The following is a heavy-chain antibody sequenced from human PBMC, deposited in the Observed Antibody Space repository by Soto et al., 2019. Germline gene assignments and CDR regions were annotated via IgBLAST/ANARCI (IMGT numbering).Heavy chain of an antibody. CDR3: ARTVGPPLFFDY. D-gene: IGHD4-17*01. Sequence: SETLSLTCAVYGGSFSGYYWSWIRQPPGKGLEWIGEINHSGSTNYNPSLKSRVTISVDTSKNQFSLKLSSVTAADTAVYYCARTVGPPLFFDYWGQGTLVIVSS. J-gene: IGHJ4*02. CDR2: INHSGST. V-gene: IGHV4-34*01. CDR1: GGSFSGYY.